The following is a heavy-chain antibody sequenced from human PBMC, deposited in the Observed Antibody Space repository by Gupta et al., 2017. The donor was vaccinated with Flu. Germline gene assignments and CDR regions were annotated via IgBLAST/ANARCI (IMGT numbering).Heavy chain of an antibody. J-gene: IGHJ3*02. CDR3: ALEAGPTLGAFDI. CDR2: IWYDGSKK. V-gene: IGHV3-33*01. Sequence: QVPLVASGGGLVQPGGSLRPSRALPGLLLLSYGIPWVRPAPGRGLEWGAVIWYDGSKKYHADSVKGRFTIARDNYRNTVYLQMNSLTAEDTAVYYCALEAGPTLGAFDIWGQGTMVTVSS. D-gene: IGHD3-16*01. CDR1: GLLLLSYG.